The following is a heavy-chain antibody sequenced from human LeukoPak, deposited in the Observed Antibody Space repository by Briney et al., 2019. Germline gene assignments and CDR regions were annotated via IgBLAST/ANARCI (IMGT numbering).Heavy chain of an antibody. Sequence: GGTLRLSCAASEFTFSNYGMSWVRQAPGKGLEWVSGISDSGGSTYYADSVKGRFTISRDNSKNTLSLQMNSLRAEDTAMYYCARRATTERGHSYGLDFWGQGTLDTVSS. CDR2: ISDSGGST. J-gene: IGHJ4*02. D-gene: IGHD5-18*01. CDR1: EFTFSNYG. CDR3: ARRATTERGHSYGLDF. V-gene: IGHV3-23*01.